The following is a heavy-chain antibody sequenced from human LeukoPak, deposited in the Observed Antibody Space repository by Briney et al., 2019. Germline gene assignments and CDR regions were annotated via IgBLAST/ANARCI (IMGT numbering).Heavy chain of an antibody. Sequence: PGGSLRLSCAASGFTFSTYWMHWVRQARGKGVVSVAQINSDGSSTSYADSVKGRFTISRDNAKNTLYLQMINLRAEDTAVYYCGSLTVVAKDHWGQGTLVTVSS. CDR2: INSDGSST. CDR1: GFTFSTYW. CDR3: GSLTVVAKDH. D-gene: IGHD3-22*01. J-gene: IGHJ4*02. V-gene: IGHV3-74*01.